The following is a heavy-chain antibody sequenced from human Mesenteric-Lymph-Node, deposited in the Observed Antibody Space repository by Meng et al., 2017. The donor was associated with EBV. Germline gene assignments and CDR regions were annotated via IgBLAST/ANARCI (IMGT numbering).Heavy chain of an antibody. V-gene: IGHV7-4-1*01. J-gene: IGHJ4*02. CDR3: AREECTAGRLDQ. D-gene: IGHD3-3*01. CDR1: GYTFTYCA. Sequence: QLVQSGAGVTKLGTSVKVSCKASGYTFTYCAMKCGQHAPGRVREWVGWINTTTGNPTYAQSFTGRFVFSLDTSVSTAYLQIGSLRAEDTAVYYCAREECTAGRLDQWGQGTLVTVSS. CDR2: INTTTGNP.